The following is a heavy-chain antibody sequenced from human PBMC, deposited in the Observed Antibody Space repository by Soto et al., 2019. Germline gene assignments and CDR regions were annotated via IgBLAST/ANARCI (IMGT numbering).Heavy chain of an antibody. J-gene: IGHJ4*02. V-gene: IGHV3-23*01. D-gene: IGHD3-3*01. CDR2: ISGSGGST. Sequence: PGGSLRLSCAASGFTFSSYAMSWVRQAPGKGLEWVSAISGSGGSTYYADSVKGRFTISRDSSKNTLYLQMNSLRAEDTAVYYCAKEGYDFWSGYYTNYFDYWGQGTLVTVSS. CDR3: AKEGYDFWSGYYTNYFDY. CDR1: GFTFSSYA.